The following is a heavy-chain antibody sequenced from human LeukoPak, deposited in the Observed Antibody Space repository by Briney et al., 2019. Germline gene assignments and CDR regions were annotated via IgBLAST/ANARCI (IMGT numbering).Heavy chain of an antibody. CDR1: GGSITSNSHH. D-gene: IGHD3-9*01. V-gene: IGHV4-39*01. J-gene: IGHJ4*02. CDR3: ARRGDILTDYAFDY. CDR2: IYYSGTT. Sequence: PSETLSLTCTVSGGSITSNSHHWDWIRQAPGKGLEWIGNIYYSGTTSYNPSLQSRVSISVDTSKNQFSLRLSSVTAADTAVYYCARRGDILTDYAFDYWGQGTLVAVSS.